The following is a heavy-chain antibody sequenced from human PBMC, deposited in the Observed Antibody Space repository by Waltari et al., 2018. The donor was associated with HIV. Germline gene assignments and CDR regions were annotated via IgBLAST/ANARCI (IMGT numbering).Heavy chain of an antibody. J-gene: IGHJ5*01. V-gene: IGHV4-59*01. Sequence: QVQLQESGPGLVKPSETVSLTCNVSADTINNSYFSWMRQSPAKGLEWIGYIYYTGTSNYNPSPPLKSRVTMSLDTSKTQFSLKLTSVSAADTAVYYCARTVGTSISGVITYNWFDSWGQGTLVTVSS. CDR2: IYYTGTS. CDR3: ARTVGTSISGVITYNWFDS. D-gene: IGHD3-3*01. CDR1: ADTINNSY.